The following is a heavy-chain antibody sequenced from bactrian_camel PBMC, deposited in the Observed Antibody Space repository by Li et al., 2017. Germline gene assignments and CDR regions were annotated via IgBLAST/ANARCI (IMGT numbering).Heavy chain of an antibody. CDR2: INRGDSST. Sequence: HVQLVESGGGLVQPGGSLRLFCTASGFSFSRSLMNWVRQAPGKGLEWVSLINRGDSSTYYADSVKGRFTIGRGRAENEVFLQMNSLKPEDTGMYYCVRELGGYLDYWGPGTQVTV. J-gene: IGHJ4*01. D-gene: IGHD3*01. CDR1: GFSFSRSL. CDR3: VRELGGYLDY. V-gene: IGHV3S6*01.